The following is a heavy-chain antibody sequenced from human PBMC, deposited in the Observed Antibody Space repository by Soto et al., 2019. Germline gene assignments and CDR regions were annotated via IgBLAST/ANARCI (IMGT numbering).Heavy chain of an antibody. Sequence: EVQLVESGGGLVQPGGSLRLSCAGSGFTLSDHYIDWVRQAPGKGLEWVARIKPDESEKKYADSVKGRFSISRDNAKNSMYLQMDSLRGEDTAVYYCVRGGSNYASWGQGTLVTVSS. CDR2: IKPDESEK. CDR3: VRGGSNYAS. D-gene: IGHD4-4*01. J-gene: IGHJ5*02. CDR1: GFTLSDHY. V-gene: IGHV3-7*01.